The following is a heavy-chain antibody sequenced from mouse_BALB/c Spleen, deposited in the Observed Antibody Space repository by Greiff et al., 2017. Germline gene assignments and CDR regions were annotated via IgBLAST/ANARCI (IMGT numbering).Heavy chain of an antibody. D-gene: IGHD1-1*01. CDR1: GYSFTSYW. V-gene: IGHV1S127*01. Sequence: VQLQQSGPQLVRPGASVKISCKASGYSFTSYWMHWVKQRPGQGLEWIGMIDPSDSVTRLNQKFKDKATLTVDKSSSTAYMQLSSPTSEDSAVYYCARWAYYYGSSPHWYFDVWGAGTTVTVSS. CDR2: IDPSDSVT. CDR3: ARWAYYYGSSPHWYFDV. J-gene: IGHJ1*01.